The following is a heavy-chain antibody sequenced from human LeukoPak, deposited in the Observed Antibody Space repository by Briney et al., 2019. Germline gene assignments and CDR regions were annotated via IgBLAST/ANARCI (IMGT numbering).Heavy chain of an antibody. CDR3: ARRYRAFDI. Sequence: SETLSLTCTVSGGSISSGSYYWSWIRQPAGKGLEWIGRIYTSGSTNYNPSLKSRVTISVDSSENQFSLKLSSLTAADTAVYYCARRYRAFDIWGQGTMVTVSS. D-gene: IGHD1-1*01. CDR2: IYTSGST. V-gene: IGHV4-61*02. J-gene: IGHJ3*02. CDR1: GGSISSGSYY.